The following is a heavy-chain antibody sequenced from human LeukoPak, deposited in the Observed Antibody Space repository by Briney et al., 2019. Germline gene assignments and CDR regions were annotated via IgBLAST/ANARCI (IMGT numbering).Heavy chain of an antibody. D-gene: IGHD3-10*01. CDR3: AKDAALITMVRGVTLSADY. CDR1: GFTFSSYS. Sequence: GGSLRLSCAASGFTFSSYSMNWVRQAPGEGLEWVSYISSLSGTIYYADSVKGRFTISRDNSKNTLYLQMNSLRAEDTAVYYCAKDAALITMVRGVTLSADYWGQGTLVTVSS. CDR2: ISSLSGTI. J-gene: IGHJ4*02. V-gene: IGHV3-48*01.